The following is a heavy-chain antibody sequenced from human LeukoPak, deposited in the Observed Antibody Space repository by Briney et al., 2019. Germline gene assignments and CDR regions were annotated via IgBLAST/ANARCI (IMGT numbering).Heavy chain of an antibody. D-gene: IGHD2-21*02. CDR1: GGSISSHY. CDR2: IYYSGST. J-gene: IGHJ3*02. CDR3: ARERAYCGGDCYYHDAFDI. V-gene: IGHV4-59*11. Sequence: PSETLSLTCTVSGGSISSHYWSWLRQPPGKGLEWIGYIYYSGSTNYNPSLKSRVTISVDTSKNQFSLKLSSVTAADTAVYYCARERAYCGGDCYYHDAFDIWGQGTMVTVSS.